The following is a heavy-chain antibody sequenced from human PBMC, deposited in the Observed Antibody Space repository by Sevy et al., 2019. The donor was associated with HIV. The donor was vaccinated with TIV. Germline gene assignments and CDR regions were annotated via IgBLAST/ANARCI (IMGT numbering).Heavy chain of an antibody. CDR3: AAISTTSVFDP. CDR2: ISGYNGET. CDR1: GYSFSNYG. V-gene: IGHV1-18*01. Sequence: ASVKVSCKASGYSFSNYGLTWVQQAPGQGLEWMGWISGYNGETHYAQKFQGRVTMTRETSTTTAYMELRSLKFEDTALYYCAAISTTSVFDPWGQGTLVTVSS. D-gene: IGHD1-7*01. J-gene: IGHJ5*02.